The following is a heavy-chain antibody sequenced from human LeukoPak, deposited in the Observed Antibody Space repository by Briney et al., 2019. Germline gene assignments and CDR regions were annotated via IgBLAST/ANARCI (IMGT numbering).Heavy chain of an antibody. D-gene: IGHD1-7*01. Sequence: GGSLRLSCAASGFTFSNYWMHWVRQTPGKGLVWVSRINSDASVTTYADSVKGRFTISRDHAENSLYLQMNSLRAEDTAVYYCARVGNLYFYYYMDVWGKGTTVTVSS. V-gene: IGHV3-74*01. CDR2: INSDASVT. CDR3: ARVGNLYFYYYMDV. J-gene: IGHJ6*03. CDR1: GFTFSNYW.